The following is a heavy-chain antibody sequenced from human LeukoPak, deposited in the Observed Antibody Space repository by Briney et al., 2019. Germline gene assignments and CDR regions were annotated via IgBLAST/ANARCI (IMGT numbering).Heavy chain of an antibody. CDR3: ARSLGATDAFDI. J-gene: IGHJ3*02. CDR1: GFNFSSYP. Sequence: GGSLRLSCEPSGFNFSSYPMHWVRQAPGKGLEWVALLSYDGSYQYYADSVKGRFTISRDISKNTLYLQMNSLRAEDTAVYYCARSLGATDAFDIWGQGTMVTVSS. V-gene: IGHV3-30*04. D-gene: IGHD3-10*01. CDR2: LSYDGSYQ.